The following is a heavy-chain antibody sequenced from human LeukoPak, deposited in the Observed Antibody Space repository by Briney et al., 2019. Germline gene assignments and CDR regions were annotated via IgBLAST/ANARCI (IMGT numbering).Heavy chain of an antibody. D-gene: IGHD1-26*01. CDR1: GFTFGDHG. J-gene: IGHJ4*02. V-gene: IGHV3-49*03. CDR3: SKGVIVGAAYFDY. Sequence: GGSLRLSCTTSGFTFGDHGVSWFRQAPGKGPEWISFIKTKTFGGTTEYAASVKGRFTISRDDSTGIAYLQMDSLKPDDTAVYYCSKGVIVGAAYFDYWGQGTLVTVSS. CDR2: IKTKTFGGTT.